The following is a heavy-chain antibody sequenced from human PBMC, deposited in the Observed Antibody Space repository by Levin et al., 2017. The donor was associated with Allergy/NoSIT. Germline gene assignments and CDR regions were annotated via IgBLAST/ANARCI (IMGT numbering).Heavy chain of an antibody. CDR3: ARDSYYGDYGGVFDY. CDR1: GFTFSSYG. CDR2: IWYDGSNK. D-gene: IGHD4-17*01. J-gene: IGHJ4*02. Sequence: GGSLRLSCAASGFTFSSYGMHWVRQAPGKGLEWVAVIWYDGSNKYYADSVKGRFTISRDNSKNTLYLQMNSLRAEDTAVYYCARDSYYGDYGGVFDYWGQGTLVTVSS. V-gene: IGHV3-33*01.